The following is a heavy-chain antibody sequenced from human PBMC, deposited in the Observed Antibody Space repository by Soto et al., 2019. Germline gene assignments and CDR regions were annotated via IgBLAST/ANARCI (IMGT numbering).Heavy chain of an antibody. CDR2: IIPIFGTA. V-gene: IGHV1-69*01. J-gene: IGHJ5*02. CDR1: GGTFSSYA. CDR3: ARYLIVDSSGWYASWFDP. D-gene: IGHD6-19*01. Sequence: QVQLVQSGAEVKKPGSSVKVSCKASGGTFSSYAISWVRQAPGQGLEWMGGIIPIFGTANYAQKFQGRVTITADESTSTASMELSSLRSEDTAVYYCARYLIVDSSGWYASWFDPWGQGTLVTVSS.